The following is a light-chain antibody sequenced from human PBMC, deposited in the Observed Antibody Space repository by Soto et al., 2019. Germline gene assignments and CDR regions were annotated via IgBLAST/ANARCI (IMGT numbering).Light chain of an antibody. V-gene: IGLV2-14*03. CDR3: CSYTSSTIYV. CDR2: DVG. CDR1: SSDVGGYNY. J-gene: IGLJ1*01. Sequence: QSALTQPASVSGSPGQSITISCTGTSSDVGGYNYVSWYQQHPGKAPKLMISDVGNRPSGVSNRFSGSKSGNTASLTISGLQAEDEADYYCCSYTSSTIYVFGTGTKLTVL.